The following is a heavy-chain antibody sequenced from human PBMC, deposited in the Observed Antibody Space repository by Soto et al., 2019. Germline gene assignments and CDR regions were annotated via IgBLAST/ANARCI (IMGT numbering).Heavy chain of an antibody. J-gene: IGHJ4*02. CDR1: GGSISSSSYY. D-gene: IGHD6-19*01. CDR2: IYYSGST. V-gene: IGHV4-39*01. CDR3: ARREGSGRKPFDY. Sequence: SETLSLTCTVSGGSISSSSYYWGWIRQPPGKGLEWIGSIYYSGSTYYNPSLKSRVTLSVDTSKNQFSLKLSSVTAADTAVYYCARREGSGRKPFDYWGLGTLVTVSS.